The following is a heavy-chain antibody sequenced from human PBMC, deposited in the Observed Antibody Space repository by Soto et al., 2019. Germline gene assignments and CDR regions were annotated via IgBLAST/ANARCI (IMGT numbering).Heavy chain of an antibody. D-gene: IGHD5-12*01. J-gene: IGHJ6*02. CDR1: GFSFENYG. CDR2: IWYAGSLQ. V-gene: IGHV3-33*06. CDR3: ANLWGDGYNLGQDYNGMDV. Sequence: QVQMVESGGGVVQPGRSLRLSCAASGFSFENYGMHWVRQAPGRGLEWVAIIWYAGSLQYYADAVKGRFTISRDNSKNTLYLEMNSLRAEDTAVYYCANLWGDGYNLGQDYNGMDVWGQGTTVIVSS.